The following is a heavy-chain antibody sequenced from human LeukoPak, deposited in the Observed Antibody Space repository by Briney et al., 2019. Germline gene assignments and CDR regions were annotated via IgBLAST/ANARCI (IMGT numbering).Heavy chain of an antibody. CDR3: AKERVDSMITFGALDY. J-gene: IGHJ4*02. CDR1: GFTFSSYG. V-gene: IGHV3-30*18. Sequence: GGSLRLSCAASGFTFSSYGMHWVRQAPGKGLERVAVISYDGSNKYYADSVKGRFTISRDNSKNTLYLQMNSLRAEDTAVYYCAKERVDSMITFGALDYWGQGTLVTVSS. CDR2: ISYDGSNK. D-gene: IGHD3-16*01.